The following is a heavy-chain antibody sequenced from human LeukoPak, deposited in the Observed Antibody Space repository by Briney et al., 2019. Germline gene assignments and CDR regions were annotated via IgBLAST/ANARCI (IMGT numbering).Heavy chain of an antibody. V-gene: IGHV4-34*01. CDR2: INHSGST. CDR1: GGSFSCYY. CDR3: ARGRSIFVVVVAADFDY. Sequence: SSETLSLTCAVYGGSFSCYYWSWIRQPPGKGLEWIGEINHSGSTNYNPSLKSRVTISVDTSKNQFSLKLSSVTAADTAVYYCARGRSIFVVVVAADFDYWGQGTLVTVSS. D-gene: IGHD2-15*01. J-gene: IGHJ4*02.